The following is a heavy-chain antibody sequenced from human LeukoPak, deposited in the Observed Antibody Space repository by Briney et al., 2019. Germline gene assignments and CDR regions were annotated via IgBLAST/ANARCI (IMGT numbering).Heavy chain of an antibody. CDR3: AKELHNSIDYYMDV. Sequence: TGGSLRLSCAASGFTVSSNYMSWVRQAPGKGLEWVSVIYSGGSTYYADSVKGRFIISRDNSKNTLYLQMNSLRAEDTAVYYCAKELHNSIDYYMDVWGKGTTVTVSS. CDR1: GFTVSSNY. V-gene: IGHV3-53*01. J-gene: IGHJ6*03. CDR2: IYSGGST. D-gene: IGHD2/OR15-2a*01.